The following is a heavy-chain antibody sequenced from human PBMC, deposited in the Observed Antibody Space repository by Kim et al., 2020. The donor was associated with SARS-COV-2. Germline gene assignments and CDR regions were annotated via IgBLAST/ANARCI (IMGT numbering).Heavy chain of an antibody. J-gene: IGHJ4*02. CDR2: IIPVFGII. D-gene: IGHD2-15*01. CDR1: GGTFSNYA. Sequence: SVKVSCKASGGTFSNYAINWIRQAPGQGLEWMGSIIPVFGIINSRQKFQGRLTIAADTSTNTAYMELSSLTSEDTALYYCARGGPYCSGGTCFDYWGQGTLVTVSS. CDR3: ARGGPYCSGGTCFDY. V-gene: IGHV1-69*04.